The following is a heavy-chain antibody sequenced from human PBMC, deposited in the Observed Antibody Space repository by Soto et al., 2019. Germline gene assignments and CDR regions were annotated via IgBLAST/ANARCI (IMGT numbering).Heavy chain of an antibody. CDR3: ARQHYYDSSGYYTWN. V-gene: IGHV4-39*01. Sequence: PXXTLSLPFTVSGGSISSYFWGWILPPPGKGLEWIGSIYYSGSTYYNPSLKSRVTVSVDTSKNQFSLKLSSVTAEDTAVYYCARQHYYDSSGYYTWNWGQGTLVTVSS. D-gene: IGHD3-22*01. CDR1: GGSISSYF. J-gene: IGHJ4*02. CDR2: IYYSGST.